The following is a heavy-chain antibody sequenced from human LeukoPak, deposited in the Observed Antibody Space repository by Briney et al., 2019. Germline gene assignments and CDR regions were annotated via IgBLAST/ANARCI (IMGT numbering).Heavy chain of an antibody. CDR3: ATMRLECCSTSCYSAFSY. V-gene: IGHV1-24*01. Sequence: GASVTVSCKVSGYTLTELSMHWVRQAPGKGLEWMGGFDPEDGETIYAQKFQGRVTMTEDTSTDTAYMELSSLRSEDTAVYYCATMRLECCSTSCYSAFSYWGQGTLVSVSS. CDR1: GYTLTELS. D-gene: IGHD2-2*01. CDR2: FDPEDGET. J-gene: IGHJ4*02.